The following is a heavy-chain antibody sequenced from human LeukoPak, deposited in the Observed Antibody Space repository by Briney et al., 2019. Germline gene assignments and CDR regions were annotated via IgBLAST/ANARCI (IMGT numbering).Heavy chain of an antibody. V-gene: IGHV3-30-3*01. J-gene: IGHJ4*02. CDR3: ARGCSSTSCYPLWYYFDY. Sequence: GGSLRLSCAASGFTFSSYAMHWVRQAPGKGLEWVAFISYDGSNKYYADSVKGRFTISRDNSKNTLYLQMNSLRAEDTAVCYCARGCSSTSCYPLWYYFDYWGQGTLVTVSS. CDR2: ISYDGSNK. CDR1: GFTFSSYA. D-gene: IGHD2-2*01.